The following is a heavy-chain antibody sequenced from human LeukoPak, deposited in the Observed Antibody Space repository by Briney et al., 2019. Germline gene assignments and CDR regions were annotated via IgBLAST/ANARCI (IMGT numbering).Heavy chain of an antibody. J-gene: IGHJ4*02. CDR3: ARGFGDFWSGYYREDY. D-gene: IGHD3-3*01. Sequence: SETLSLTCAVYGGSFSGYYWSWIRQPPGKGLEWIGEINHSGSTNYNPSLKSRVTISVDTSKNQFSLKLSSVTAADTAVYYCARGFGDFWSGYYREDYWGQGTLVTVSS. V-gene: IGHV4-34*01. CDR1: GGSFSGYY. CDR2: INHSGST.